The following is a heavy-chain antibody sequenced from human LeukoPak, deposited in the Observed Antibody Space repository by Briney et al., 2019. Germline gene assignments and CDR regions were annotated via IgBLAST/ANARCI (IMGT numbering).Heavy chain of an antibody. V-gene: IGHV3-23*01. Sequence: GGSLRLSCAASEFTFSSYAMTWVRQAPGKGLEWVSLIRGSGGNTYYANSVKGRFTMSRDNSKNTLYLQLNSLRAEDTAVYYCARGLRDSSSPNDYWGQGTLVTVSS. CDR1: EFTFSSYA. D-gene: IGHD6-6*01. CDR3: ARGLRDSSSPNDY. CDR2: IRGSGGNT. J-gene: IGHJ4*02.